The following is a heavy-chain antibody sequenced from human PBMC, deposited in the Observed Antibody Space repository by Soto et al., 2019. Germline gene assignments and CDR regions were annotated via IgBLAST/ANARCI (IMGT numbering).Heavy chain of an antibody. V-gene: IGHV5-51*01. CDR1: GYSFTSYW. D-gene: IGHD1-20*01. CDR2: IYPGDSDT. Sequence: GQSLKISCKGSGYSFTSYWIAWVRQTPEKGLEWMGIIYPGDSDTRYGPSFQGQVTISADKSISTAYLQWSSLKASDTAMYYCATRITGPAFDIWGQGTMVTVSS. J-gene: IGHJ3*02. CDR3: ATRITGPAFDI.